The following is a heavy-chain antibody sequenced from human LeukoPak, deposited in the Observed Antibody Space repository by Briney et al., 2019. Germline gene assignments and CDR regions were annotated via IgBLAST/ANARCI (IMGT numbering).Heavy chain of an antibody. CDR1: GFTVSSNY. V-gene: IGHV3-53*01. D-gene: IGHD7-27*01. CDR3: ARDSLGIVDY. CDR2: IYSGGST. J-gene: IGHJ4*02. Sequence: GGSLRPSCAASGFTVSSNYMSWVRQAPGKGLEWVSVIYSGGSTYYADSVKGRFTISRDNSKNTLYLQMNSLRAEDTAVYYCARDSLGIVDYWGQGTLVTVSS.